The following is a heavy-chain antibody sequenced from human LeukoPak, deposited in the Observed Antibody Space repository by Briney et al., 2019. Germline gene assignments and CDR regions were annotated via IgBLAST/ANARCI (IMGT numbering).Heavy chain of an antibody. CDR3: AHRKNYYDSSVFDN. CDR1: GFSLNTRGVG. V-gene: IGHV2-5*02. Sequence: SGPTLVNPTQTLTLTCTSSGFSLNTRGVGVGWIRQPPGRALEWLALTYWDDDRRYSPSLKSRLTITKDTSKNQVVLTMTNMDPVDTATYFCAHRKNYYDSSVFDNWGQGTLVTVSS. D-gene: IGHD3-22*01. CDR2: TYWDDDR. J-gene: IGHJ4*02.